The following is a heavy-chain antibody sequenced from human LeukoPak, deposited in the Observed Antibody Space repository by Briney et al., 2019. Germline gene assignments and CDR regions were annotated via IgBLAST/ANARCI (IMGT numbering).Heavy chain of an antibody. D-gene: IGHD4-11*01. J-gene: IGHJ4*02. CDR2: VSYDESEK. V-gene: IGHV3-30*04. CDR3: TSELRDSNHDFDY. CDR1: GFTFRSYA. Sequence: GKSVRLSCAASGFTFRSYAMHWVRQAPGKGLEWVAFVSYDESEKYYGDSAKGRFTISRDNSENTLYLEMNNLRTEDTAVYYCTSELRDSNHDFDYWGQGTLVTVSS.